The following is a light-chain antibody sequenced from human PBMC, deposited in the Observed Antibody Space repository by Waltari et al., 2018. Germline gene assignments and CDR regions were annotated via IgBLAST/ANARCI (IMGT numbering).Light chain of an antibody. CDR1: QSVSIN. CDR2: GAS. Sequence: EVVMTQSPVTLSVSPGDRATVSCRASQSVSINLAWYQQKPGQAPRLLIYGASTRATGIPARFSGSGSGTEFTLTISSLQSEDFAVYYCQQYNNWPPWTFGQGTKVEIK. CDR3: QQYNNWPPWT. J-gene: IGKJ1*01. V-gene: IGKV3-15*01.